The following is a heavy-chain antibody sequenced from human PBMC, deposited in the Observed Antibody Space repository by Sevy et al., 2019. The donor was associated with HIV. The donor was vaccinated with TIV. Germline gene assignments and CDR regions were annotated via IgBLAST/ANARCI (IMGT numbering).Heavy chain of an antibody. J-gene: IGHJ4*02. CDR3: AREGCTKPHDY. Sequence: GGSLRLSCAASGFTFSKYSMSWIRQTPGKGLEWVSTFSFGCGKINYADSVKGRFTISIDDSRNTFYLQMNSLRAEDTAIYYCAREGCTKPHDYGGQGTVVTVSS. V-gene: IGHV3-23*01. CDR2: FSFGCGKI. D-gene: IGHD2-8*01. CDR1: GFTFSKYS.